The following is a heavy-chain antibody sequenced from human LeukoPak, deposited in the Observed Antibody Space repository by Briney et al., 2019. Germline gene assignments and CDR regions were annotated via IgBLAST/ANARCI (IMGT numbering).Heavy chain of an antibody. Sequence: GGSLRLSCAASGFTFSSYSMNWVRQAPGKGLEWVSSISSSSSYIYYADSVKGRFTISRDNAKNSLYLQMNSLRAEDTAVYYCARDHPWSSWDCRENNWFGPWGQGNPGTVS. CDR1: GFTFSSYS. V-gene: IGHV3-21*01. D-gene: IGHD6-13*01. CDR2: ISSSSSYI. CDR3: ARDHPWSSWDCRENNWFGP. J-gene: IGHJ5*02.